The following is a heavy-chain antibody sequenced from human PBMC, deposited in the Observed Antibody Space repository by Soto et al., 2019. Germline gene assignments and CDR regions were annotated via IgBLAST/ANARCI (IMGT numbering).Heavy chain of an antibody. V-gene: IGHV4-59*12. Sequence: SETLSLTCTVSGGTITYYYWSWIRQAPGKGLEWLGYIFDGGSANYNPSLKSRVSFSLDKSQNQLSLKLTSVTGADTAIYYCVSVEGTPTVTGDYYYYYAADAWGQGAAVTVSS. CDR2: IFDGGSA. CDR1: GGTITYYY. CDR3: VSVEGTPTVTGDYYYYYAADA. J-gene: IGHJ6*02. D-gene: IGHD4-17*01.